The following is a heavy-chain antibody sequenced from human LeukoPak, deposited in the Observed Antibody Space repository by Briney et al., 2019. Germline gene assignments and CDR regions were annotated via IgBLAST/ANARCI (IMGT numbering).Heavy chain of an antibody. J-gene: IGHJ3*02. D-gene: IGHD2-21*01. CDR2: ISVYNGNT. CDR1: GYTFTIYG. CDR3: ARSRIPAWAFDI. V-gene: IGHV1-18*01. Sequence: ASVRVSCMDSGYTFTIYGISGVGQGPGEGGGGMGWISVYNGNTNYEQKLQGGVTITKDTSRRRGYMELRRVRSDDTAVYYCARSRIPAWAFDIWGQGTMVTVSS.